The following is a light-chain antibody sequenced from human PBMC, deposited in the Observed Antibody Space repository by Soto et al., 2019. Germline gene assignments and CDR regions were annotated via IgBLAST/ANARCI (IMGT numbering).Light chain of an antibody. J-gene: IGKJ2*01. V-gene: IGKV3D-20*01. CDR2: DTS. Sequence: DIVLTQSPATLSLSPGERATLSCGASQRVSSNYLAWYQQKPGLAPRLLIYDTSSRATGIPDRFSGTGSGTDFTLTISRLEPEDFAVYCCQQYAKFPYTFGQGTKLEIK. CDR3: QQYAKFPYT. CDR1: QRVSSNY.